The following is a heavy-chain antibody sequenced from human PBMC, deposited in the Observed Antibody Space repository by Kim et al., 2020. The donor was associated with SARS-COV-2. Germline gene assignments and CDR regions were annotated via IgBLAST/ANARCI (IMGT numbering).Heavy chain of an antibody. D-gene: IGHD3-10*01. CDR2: ISYDGSNK. V-gene: IGHV3-30-3*01. Sequence: GGSLRLSCAASGFTFSSYAMHWVRQAPGKGLEWVAVISYDGSNKYYADSVKGRFTISRDNSKNTLYLQMNSLRAEDTAVYYCARDVGQPDPYYYYYGMDVWGQGTTVTVSS. CDR3: ARDVGQPDPYYYYYGMDV. CDR1: GFTFSSYA. J-gene: IGHJ6*02.